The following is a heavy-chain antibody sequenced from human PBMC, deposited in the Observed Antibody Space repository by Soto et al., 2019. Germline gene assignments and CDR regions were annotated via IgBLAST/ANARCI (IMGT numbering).Heavy chain of an antibody. Sequence: SETLSLTCTVSGGSISGYYWTWIRQPPGKGLEWVGSLFYCGTTDYNPSLKSRLTMSLDTSKNHFSLKLRSVTAADTAVYYCARHRGPAPVYWGQGTLVTVSS. J-gene: IGHJ4*02. CDR2: LFYCGTT. D-gene: IGHD3-10*01. CDR1: GGSISGYY. CDR3: ARHRGPAPVY. V-gene: IGHV4-39*01.